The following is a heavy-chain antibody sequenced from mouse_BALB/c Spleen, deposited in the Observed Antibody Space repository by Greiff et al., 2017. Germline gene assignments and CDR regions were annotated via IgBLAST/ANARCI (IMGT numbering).Heavy chain of an antibody. Sequence: EVMLVESGGGLVKPGGSLKLSCAASGFSFSSYDMSWVRQTPEKRLEWVAYISSGGGSTYYPDTVKGRFTISRDNAKNTLYLQMSSLKSEDTAMYYCARQNMYDRAMDYWGQGTSVTVSS. J-gene: IGHJ4*01. D-gene: IGHD2-14*01. CDR2: ISSGGGST. CDR3: ARQNMYDRAMDY. CDR1: GFSFSSYD. V-gene: IGHV5-12-1*01.